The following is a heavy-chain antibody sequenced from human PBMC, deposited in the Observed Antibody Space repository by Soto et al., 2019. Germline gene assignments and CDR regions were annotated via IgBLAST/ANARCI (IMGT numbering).Heavy chain of an antibody. J-gene: IGHJ4*02. CDR3: TTDLFSGIFGVVIIRDY. V-gene: IGHV3-15*01. CDR2: IKSKTDGGTT. D-gene: IGHD3-3*01. CDR1: GFTFSNAW. Sequence: EVQLVESGGGLVKPGGSLRLSCAASGFTFSNAWMSWVRQAPGKGLEWVGRIKSKTDGGTTDYAAPVKGRFTISRDDSKNTLYLQMNSLKTEDTAVYYCTTDLFSGIFGVVIIRDYWGQGTLVTVSS.